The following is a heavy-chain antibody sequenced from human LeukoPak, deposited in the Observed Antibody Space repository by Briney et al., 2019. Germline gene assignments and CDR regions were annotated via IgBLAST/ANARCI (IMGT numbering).Heavy chain of an antibody. CDR3: AKDLPSLITFFGVAEGDGFAP. CDR2: ISGSGGST. V-gene: IGHV3-23*01. Sequence: GGSLRLSCAASGFTFSSYAMSWVRQAPGKGLEWVSAISGSGGSTYYADSVKGRFTISRDNSKNTLYLQMNSLRAEDTAVYYCAKDLPSLITFFGVAEGDGFAPWGQETLVTVSS. J-gene: IGHJ5*02. CDR1: GFTFSSYA. D-gene: IGHD3-3*01.